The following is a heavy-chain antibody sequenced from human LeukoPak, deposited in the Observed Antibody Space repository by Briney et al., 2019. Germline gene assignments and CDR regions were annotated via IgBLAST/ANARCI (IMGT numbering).Heavy chain of an antibody. CDR2: IYYSGST. CDR3: ARSWDSSSWLGF. J-gene: IGHJ4*02. CDR1: GGSIRSYY. D-gene: IGHD6-13*01. V-gene: IGHV4-59*08. Sequence: SETLSLTCTVSGGSIRSYYWSWIRQPPGKGLEWIGYIYYSGSTNYNPSLKCRVTISIDTSKNQFSLKLRSVTAADTAVYYCARSWDSSSWLGFWGQGTLVTVSS.